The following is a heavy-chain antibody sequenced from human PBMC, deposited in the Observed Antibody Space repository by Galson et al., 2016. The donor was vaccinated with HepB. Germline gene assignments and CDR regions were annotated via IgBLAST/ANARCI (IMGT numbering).Heavy chain of an antibody. Sequence: SLRLSCAASGFTFSTYAMSWVRQAPGKGLQWVSGISVTSGTTYYSDSVRGRFTISRDSSKNTLYLQMNSLRAEDTAVYYCAKNWTKMVVEAAFDIWVQGTMVTVSS. CDR1: GFTFSTYA. CDR2: ISVTSGTT. V-gene: IGHV3-23*01. CDR3: AKNWTKMVVEAAFDI. D-gene: IGHD3-22*01. J-gene: IGHJ3*02.